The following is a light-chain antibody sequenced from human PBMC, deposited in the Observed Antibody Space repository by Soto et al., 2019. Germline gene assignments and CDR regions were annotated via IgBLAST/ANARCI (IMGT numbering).Light chain of an antibody. V-gene: IGKV3-20*01. J-gene: IGKJ5*01. CDR3: KTYVSSLNT. CDR2: GAS. Sequence: ETVPTQSPGTLSLSPGERATLSCRASQSVSSGYLARYQQKPGQAPRLLIYGASSRATGIPDRFSGSGSGTDFTLTISRLEPEDFLVYYGKTYVSSLNTFDQRTRLEI. CDR1: QSVSSGY.